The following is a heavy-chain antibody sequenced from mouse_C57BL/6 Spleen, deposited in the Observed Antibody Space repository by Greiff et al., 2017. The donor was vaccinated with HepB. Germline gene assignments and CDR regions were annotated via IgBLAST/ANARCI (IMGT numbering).Heavy chain of an antibody. CDR2: IDPSDSYT. CDR3: AVFYSNYLDY. CDR1: GYTFTSYW. D-gene: IGHD2-5*01. V-gene: IGHV1-50*01. J-gene: IGHJ2*01. Sequence: QVQLQQPGAELVKPGASVKLSCKASGYTFTSYWMQWVKQRPGQGLEWIGEIDPSDSYTNYNQKFKGKATLTVDTSSSTAYMQLSSLTSEDSAVYYCAVFYSNYLDYWGQGTTLTVSS.